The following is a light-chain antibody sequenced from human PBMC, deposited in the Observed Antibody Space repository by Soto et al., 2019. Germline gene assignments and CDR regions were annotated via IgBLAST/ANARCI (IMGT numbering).Light chain of an antibody. Sequence: EIMLTQSPGTLSLSPGERATLSCRASQSVRSSFLAWYQQKPGQAPRLLMHGASNRATGIPDRFSGSGSGTDFTFTISRLEPEDFAVYFCQQYGASLYTFGQGTKLEIK. CDR2: GAS. J-gene: IGKJ2*01. V-gene: IGKV3-20*01. CDR1: QSVRSSF. CDR3: QQYGASLYT.